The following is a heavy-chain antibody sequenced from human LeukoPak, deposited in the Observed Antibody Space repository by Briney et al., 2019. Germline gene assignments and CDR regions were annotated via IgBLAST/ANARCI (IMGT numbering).Heavy chain of an antibody. J-gene: IGHJ4*02. V-gene: IGHV4-34*01. D-gene: IGHD2-2*01. CDR2: INHSGST. CDR1: GGSFSGYY. CDR3: ARRRCSSTSCKFDY. Sequence: SETLSLTCAVYGGSFSGYYWSWIRQPPGKGLEWIGEINHSGSTNYNPSLKSRVTISVDTSKNQFSLKLSSVTAADTAVYYCARRRCSSTSCKFDYWGQGTLVTVSS.